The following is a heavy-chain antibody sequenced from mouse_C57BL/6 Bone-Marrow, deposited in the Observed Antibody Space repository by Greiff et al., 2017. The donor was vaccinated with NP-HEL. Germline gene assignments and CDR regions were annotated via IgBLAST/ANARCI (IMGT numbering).Heavy chain of an antibody. CDR1: GFNIKDYY. CDR3: TTPKTAQVSYYFDY. V-gene: IGHV14-1*01. J-gene: IGHJ2*01. Sequence: EVKLVESGAELVRPGASVKLSCTASGFNIKDYYMHWVKQRPEQGLEWIGRIDPEDGDTEYAPKFQGKATMTVDTSSNTAYLQLSSLTSEDTAVYYGTTPKTAQVSYYFDYWGQGTTLTVSS. CDR2: IDPEDGDT. D-gene: IGHD3-2*02.